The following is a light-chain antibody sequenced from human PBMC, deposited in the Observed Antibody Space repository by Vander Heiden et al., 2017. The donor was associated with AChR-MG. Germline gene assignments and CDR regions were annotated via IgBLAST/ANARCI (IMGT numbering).Light chain of an antibody. CDR3: QQYDTTPHT. CDR2: WAS. J-gene: IGKJ2*01. V-gene: IGKV4-1*01. CDR1: QSVVHSSNNRKY. Sequence: DIVMTQSPDSLAVSLGERATINCKSSQSVVHSSNNRKYLAWYQQKPGQSPKLLMSWASTRDSGVPDRFSGSGSETDFTLTISSLQAEDVAVYYCQQYDTTPHTFGQGTKLE.